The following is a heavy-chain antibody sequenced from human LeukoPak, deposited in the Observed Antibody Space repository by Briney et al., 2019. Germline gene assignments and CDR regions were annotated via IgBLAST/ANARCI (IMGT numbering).Heavy chain of an antibody. J-gene: IGHJ6*03. CDR1: DNFFTNYL. V-gene: IGHV5-51*01. D-gene: IGHD4-11*01. CDR3: ARLASNPDYYYMDV. CDR2: NYPGDSDT. Sequence: HGASLNFSWNGCDNFFTNYLHWWVRHMARELLEWMGINYPGDSDTRCSPSFQGQVTISADKSISTAYPQWSSLKASDTAMYYCARLASNPDYYYMDVWGKGTTVTASS.